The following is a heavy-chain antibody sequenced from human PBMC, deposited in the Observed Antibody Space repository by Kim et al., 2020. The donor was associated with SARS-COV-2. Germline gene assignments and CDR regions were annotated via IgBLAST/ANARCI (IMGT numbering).Heavy chain of an antibody. V-gene: IGHV1-2*02. J-gene: IGHJ4*02. D-gene: IGHD3-22*01. CDR3: AITDYYDSSGYLDY. Sequence: AQKFQGRVTMTRDTSISTAYMELSRLRSDDTAVYYCAITDYYDSSGYLDYWGQGTLVTVSS.